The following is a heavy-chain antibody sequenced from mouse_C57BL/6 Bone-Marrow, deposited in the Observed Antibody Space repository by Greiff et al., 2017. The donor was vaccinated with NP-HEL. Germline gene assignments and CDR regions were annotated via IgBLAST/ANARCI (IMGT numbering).Heavy chain of an antibody. CDR1: GFTFSDYG. Sequence: EVHLVESGGGLVKPGGSLKLSCAASGFTFSDYGMHWVRQAPEKGLEWVAYISSGSSTINYADTLKGRFTITRDNAKNTLFLQITSLRSEDTAMCYCARTYYYYAMDYWGQGTSVTVSS. V-gene: IGHV5-17*01. J-gene: IGHJ4*01. CDR2: ISSGSSTI. D-gene: IGHD2-10*01. CDR3: ARTYYYYAMDY.